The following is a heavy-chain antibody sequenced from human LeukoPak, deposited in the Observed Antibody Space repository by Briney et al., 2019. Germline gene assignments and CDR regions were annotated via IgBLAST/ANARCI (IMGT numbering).Heavy chain of an antibody. CDR1: GFTFSSYS. D-gene: IGHD3-22*01. J-gene: IGHJ4*02. V-gene: IGHV3-21*01. Sequence: GGSLRLSCAASGFTFSSYSMNWVRQAPGKGLEWVSSISSSSSYIYYADSVKGRFTISRDNAKNSLYLQMNSLRAEDTAVYYCCASNSYYDDSSRSDYWGQGTLVTVSS. CDR3: CASNSYYDDSSRSDY. CDR2: ISSSSSYI.